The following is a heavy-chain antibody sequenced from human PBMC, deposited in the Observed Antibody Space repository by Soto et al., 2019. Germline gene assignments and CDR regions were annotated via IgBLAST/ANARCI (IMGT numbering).Heavy chain of an antibody. V-gene: IGHV1-2*02. D-gene: IGHD6-13*01. CDR3: ARAGVAETGSGEYVMAF. CDR2: INPNKGVT. J-gene: IGHJ6*02. CDR1: VDTFTGYY. Sequence: ASVKVSCKASVDTFTGYYMHWVRQAPGQGLEWMGWINPNKGVTKFAQKFQGRVTMTRDTSISTAYMELSRLRSDDTAVYYCARAGVAETGSGEYVMAFWGQGPRSPSP.